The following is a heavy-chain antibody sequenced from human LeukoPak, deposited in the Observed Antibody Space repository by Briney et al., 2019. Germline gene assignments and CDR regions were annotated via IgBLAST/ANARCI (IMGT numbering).Heavy chain of an antibody. V-gene: IGHV3-48*01. Sequence: GGSLRLSCAASGFTFSSYSMNWVRQAPGKGLEWISYISSSSSTIYYADSVKGRFTISRDNAKNSLYLQMNSLRAEDTAVYYCARDGGGYSYGLDYWGQGTLVTVSS. CDR1: GFTFSSYS. CDR3: ARDGGGYSYGLDY. CDR2: ISSSSSTI. J-gene: IGHJ4*02. D-gene: IGHD5-18*01.